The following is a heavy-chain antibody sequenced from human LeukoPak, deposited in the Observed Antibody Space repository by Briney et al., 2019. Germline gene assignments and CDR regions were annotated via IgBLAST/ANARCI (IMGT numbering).Heavy chain of an antibody. CDR3: AKDLPITMVRGVNFDY. CDR1: GFTFSSYA. CDR2: INGSGGST. Sequence: GGSLRLSCAASGFTFSSYAMSWVRQAPGKGLEWVSAINGSGGSTYYADSVKGRFTISRDNSKNTLYLQMNSLRAEDTAVYYCAKDLPITMVRGVNFDYWGQGTLVTVSS. D-gene: IGHD3-10*01. V-gene: IGHV3-23*01. J-gene: IGHJ4*02.